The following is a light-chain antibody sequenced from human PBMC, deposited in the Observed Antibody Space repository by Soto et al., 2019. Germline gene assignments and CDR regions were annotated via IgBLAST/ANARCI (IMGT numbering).Light chain of an antibody. V-gene: IGLV2-14*01. J-gene: IGLJ2*01. CDR1: SSDVGGYNF. CDR3: NSYTSTSTVV. CDR2: DVT. Sequence: QSALTQPASVSGSPGQSITISCTGTSSDVGGYNFVSWYQQHPGKAPKLMFYDVTNRPSGISNRFSGSKSGNTASLTISGLQAEDEAVYYCNSYTSTSTVVFGGGTKLTVL.